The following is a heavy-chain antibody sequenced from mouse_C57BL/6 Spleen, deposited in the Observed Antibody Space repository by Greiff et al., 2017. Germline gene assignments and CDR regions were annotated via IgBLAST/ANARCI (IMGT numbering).Heavy chain of an antibody. CDR2: IYPGDGDT. J-gene: IGHJ4*01. CDR1: GYAFSSYW. D-gene: IGHD2-5*01. CDR3: ARLYSNYDYYAMDY. V-gene: IGHV1-80*01. Sequence: VQLQQSGAELVKPGASVKISCKASGYAFSSYWMNWVKQRPGKGLEWIGQIYPGDGDTNYNGKFKGKATLTADKSSITAYMQLSSLTSEDSAVYFCARLYSNYDYYAMDYWGQGTSVTVSS.